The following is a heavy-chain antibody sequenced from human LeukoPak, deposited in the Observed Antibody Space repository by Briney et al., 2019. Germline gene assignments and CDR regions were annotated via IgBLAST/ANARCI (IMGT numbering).Heavy chain of an antibody. CDR1: GYSTSSGYY. CDR2: IYHSGST. V-gene: IGHV4-38-2*01. Sequence: PSGTLSLTCAVSGYSTSSGYYWGWIRQPPGKGLEWIGSIYHSGSTYYNPSLKSRVTISVDTSKNQFSLKLSSVTAADTAVYYCARSDGGYSYLDYWGQGTLVTVSS. J-gene: IGHJ4*02. D-gene: IGHD5-18*01. CDR3: ARSDGGYSYLDY.